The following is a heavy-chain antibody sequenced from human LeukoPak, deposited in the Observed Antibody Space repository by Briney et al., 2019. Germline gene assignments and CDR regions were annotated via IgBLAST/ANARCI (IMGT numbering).Heavy chain of an antibody. J-gene: IGHJ4*02. CDR3: ARHLPRLRPFDY. Sequence: PSETLSLTCTVSGGSMRSYYWSWIRQPPGKGLEWIGYIYYSGSTIYNPSLKSRVTISVDTSKNQFSLKLSSVTAADTAVYYCARHLPRLRPFDYWGQGTLVTVSS. V-gene: IGHV4-59*08. CDR2: IYYSGST. CDR1: GGSMRSYY. D-gene: IGHD5-12*01.